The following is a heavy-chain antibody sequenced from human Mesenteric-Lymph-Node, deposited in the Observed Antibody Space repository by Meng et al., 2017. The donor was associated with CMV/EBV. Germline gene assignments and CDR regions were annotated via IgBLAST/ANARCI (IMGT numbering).Heavy chain of an antibody. CDR3: ATTLGYFDY. CDR2: IYYSGST. V-gene: IGHV4-59*01. J-gene: IGHJ4*02. CDR1: GGSISSYY. Sequence: GSLRLSCTVSGGSISSYYWSWIRQPPGKGLEWIGYIYYSGSTNYNPSLKSRVTISVDTSKNQFSLKLSSVTAADTAVYYCATTLGYFDYWGQGTLVTVSS.